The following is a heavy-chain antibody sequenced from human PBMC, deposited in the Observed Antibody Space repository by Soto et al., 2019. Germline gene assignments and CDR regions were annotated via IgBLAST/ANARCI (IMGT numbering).Heavy chain of an antibody. CDR1: GFTFSSYA. D-gene: IGHD3-3*01. Sequence: GGSLRLSCADSGFTFSSYAMHWVRQAPGKGLEWVAVISYDGSNKYYADSVKGRFTISRDNSKNTLYLQMNSLRAEDTAVYYCARDHVNYDFWSGYYDYWGQGTLVTVSS. CDR2: ISYDGSNK. V-gene: IGHV3-30-3*01. J-gene: IGHJ4*02. CDR3: ARDHVNYDFWSGYYDY.